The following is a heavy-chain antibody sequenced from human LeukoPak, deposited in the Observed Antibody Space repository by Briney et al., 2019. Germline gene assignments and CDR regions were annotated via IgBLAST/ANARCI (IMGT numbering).Heavy chain of an antibody. J-gene: IGHJ4*02. CDR1: GGSFRGYY. CDR3: ARTRGYAFDY. CDR2: INHSGST. Sequence: PSETLSLTCAVYGGSFRGYYWSWIRQPPGKGLEWIGEINHSGSTNYNPSLKSRVIISVGTSKKQFSLKLSSVTAADTAVYYCARTRGYAFDYWGQGTLVTVSS. D-gene: IGHD5-18*01. V-gene: IGHV4-34*01.